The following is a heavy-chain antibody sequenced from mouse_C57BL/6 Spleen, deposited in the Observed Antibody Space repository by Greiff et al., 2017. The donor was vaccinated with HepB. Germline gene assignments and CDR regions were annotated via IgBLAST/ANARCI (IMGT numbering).Heavy chain of an antibody. CDR2: IYPGGGYT. D-gene: IGHD1-1*01. CDR3: ARGIYYYGSSSPWYFGV. J-gene: IGHJ1*03. V-gene: IGHV1-63*01. CDR1: GYTFTNYW. Sequence: QVHVKQSGAELVRPGTSVKMSCKASGYTFTNYWIGWAKQRPGHGLEWIGDIYPGGGYTNYNEKFKGKATLTADKSSSTAYMQFSSLTSEDSAIYYCARGIYYYGSSSPWYFGVWGTGTTVTVSS.